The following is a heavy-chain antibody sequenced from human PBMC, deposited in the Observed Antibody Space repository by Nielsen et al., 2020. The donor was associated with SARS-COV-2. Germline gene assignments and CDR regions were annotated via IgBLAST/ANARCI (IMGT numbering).Heavy chain of an antibody. V-gene: IGHV1-18*01. CDR3: ARVGPAAFWYYYYYMDV. Sequence: ASVKVSCKASGYTFTSYGISWVRQAPGQGLEWMGWISAYNGNTNYAQKLQGRVTMTTDTSTSTAYMELRSLRSDDTAVYYCARVGPAAFWYYYYYMDVWGKGNPGHRLL. J-gene: IGHJ6*03. CDR2: ISAYNGNT. D-gene: IGHD2-2*01. CDR1: GYTFTSYG.